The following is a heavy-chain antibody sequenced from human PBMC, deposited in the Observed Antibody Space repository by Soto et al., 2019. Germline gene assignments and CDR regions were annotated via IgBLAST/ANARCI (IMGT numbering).Heavy chain of an antibody. J-gene: IGHJ6*02. CDR2: IDSNGGT. CDR3: VRQGFGRLHGLVDV. CDR1: DDSSSNYK. V-gene: IGHV4-59*08. Sequence: QVQLQESGPGLVKPSETLSLTCTVSDDSSSNYKWSWIRQPPGRRLEWIGYIDSNGGTSYNPSLQSRVTIPIETSTKQFFLKPSSVTAADTAVYYCVRQGFGRLHGLVDVWGQGTTVTVSS. D-gene: IGHD3-10*01.